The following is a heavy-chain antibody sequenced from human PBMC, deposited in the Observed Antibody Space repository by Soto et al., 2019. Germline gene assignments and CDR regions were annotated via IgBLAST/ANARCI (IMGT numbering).Heavy chain of an antibody. D-gene: IGHD5-18*01. CDR2: IYHSGST. Sequence: QVQLQESGPGLVKPSGTLSLTCAVSGGSISSSNWWSWVRHPPGKGLEWIGEIYHSGSTNYNPSLKSRGTIAVDKSKNQFSLKLSSVTAADTAVYYCARVLLHPNVDTDWYCDLWGRGTLVTVSS. J-gene: IGHJ2*01. CDR1: GGSISSSNW. CDR3: ARVLLHPNVDTDWYCDL. V-gene: IGHV4-4*02.